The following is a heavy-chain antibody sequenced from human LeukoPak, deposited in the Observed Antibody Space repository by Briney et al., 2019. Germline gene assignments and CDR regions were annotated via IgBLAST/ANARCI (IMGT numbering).Heavy chain of an antibody. J-gene: IGHJ4*02. Sequence: AGGSLRLSCAASGFTFSSYAMSWVRQAPGEGLEWVSAISGSGGSTYYADSVKGRFTISRDNSKNTLYLQMNSLRAEDTAVYYCAKALEVTAIFDYWGQGTLVTVSS. CDR1: GFTFSSYA. CDR3: AKALEVTAIFDY. D-gene: IGHD2-21*02. CDR2: ISGSGGST. V-gene: IGHV3-23*01.